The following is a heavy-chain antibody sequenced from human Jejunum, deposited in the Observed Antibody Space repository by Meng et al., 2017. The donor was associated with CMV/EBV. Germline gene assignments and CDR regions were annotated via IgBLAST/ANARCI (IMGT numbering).Heavy chain of an antibody. CDR2: IYESGST. CDR3: AREGTNSYYFGY. Sequence: QVQLQESGPGLVKPSQTLSLTCGVSGDSISSGDSYWSWIRQPPGKGLEWIGYIYESGSTSYNPSLESRVTISVDTSKNQFSLKVMSVTAADTAVYYCAREGTNSYYFGYWGQGTLVTVSS. CDR1: GDSISSGDSY. J-gene: IGHJ4*02. D-gene: IGHD1-14*01. V-gene: IGHV4-30-4*01.